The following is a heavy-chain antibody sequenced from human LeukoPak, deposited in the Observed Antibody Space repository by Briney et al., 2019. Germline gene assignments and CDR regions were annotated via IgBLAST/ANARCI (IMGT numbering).Heavy chain of an antibody. D-gene: IGHD3-16*01. CDR3: AKQTTSGGGRDY. J-gene: IGHJ4*02. Sequence: GGSLRLSCAASGFTFSDYYMSWIRQAPGKGLEWVSYISSSGSTIYYADSVKGRFTISRDNSKNTLYLQMNSLRAEDTAVYYCAKQTTSGGGRDYWGQGTLVTVSS. CDR2: ISSSGSTI. V-gene: IGHV3-11*01. CDR1: GFTFSDYY.